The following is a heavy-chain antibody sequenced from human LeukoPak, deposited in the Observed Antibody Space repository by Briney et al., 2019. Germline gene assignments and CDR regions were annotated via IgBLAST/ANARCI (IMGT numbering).Heavy chain of an antibody. CDR3: ARDRVVGARDAFDI. CDR2: IYSDGSRT. CDR1: GFTFSSYW. V-gene: IGHV3-74*01. D-gene: IGHD1-26*01. Sequence: GGSLRLSCAASGFTFSSYWMHWVRQGPGKGLVWVSRIYSDGSRTTYADSVKGRFTISGDNAKNTLYLQMNSLRAEDTAVYYCARDRVVGARDAFDIWGQGTMVTVSS. J-gene: IGHJ3*02.